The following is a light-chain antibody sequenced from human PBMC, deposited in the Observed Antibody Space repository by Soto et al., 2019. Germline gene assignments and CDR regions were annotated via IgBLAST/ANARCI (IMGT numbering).Light chain of an antibody. CDR3: QQYGVSPRT. CDR1: QSVSSNY. CDR2: GAS. V-gene: IGKV3-20*01. J-gene: IGKJ1*01. Sequence: IVLTQSPCTLSLSPGERATLSCRASQSVSSNYLAWYQQRPGQAPRLLIYGASSRATGIPDRFSGSGSGTDFSLTISRLEPEDFAVYYCQQYGVSPRTFGQGTKVDIK.